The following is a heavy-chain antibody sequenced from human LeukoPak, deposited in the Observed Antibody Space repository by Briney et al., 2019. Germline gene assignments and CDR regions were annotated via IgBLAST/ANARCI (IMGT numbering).Heavy chain of an antibody. CDR1: GFTFSSFW. V-gene: IGHV3-7*01. CDR2: IKQDGREK. Sequence: GGSLRLSCAASGFTFSSFWMSWVRQAPGKGLGWVANIKQDGREKYYVDSVKGRFTISRDNAKNSLYLQMNSLRAEDTAVYYCAREAMVAEDFDYWGQGTLVTVSS. J-gene: IGHJ4*02. CDR3: AREAMVAEDFDY. D-gene: IGHD5-18*01.